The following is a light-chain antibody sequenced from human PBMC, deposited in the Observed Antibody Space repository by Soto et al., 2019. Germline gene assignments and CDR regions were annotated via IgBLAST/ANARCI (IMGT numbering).Light chain of an antibody. CDR1: QSISSW. J-gene: IGKJ4*01. CDR3: QQYKSYLLT. Sequence: DIPMTQSPSTLSASVGDRVTITCRASQSISSWLAWYQQKPGKAPKLLIYDASSLESGVPSRFSGSGSGTEFTLTISSLQPDDFATYYCQQYKSYLLTFGGGTKVEIK. CDR2: DAS. V-gene: IGKV1-5*01.